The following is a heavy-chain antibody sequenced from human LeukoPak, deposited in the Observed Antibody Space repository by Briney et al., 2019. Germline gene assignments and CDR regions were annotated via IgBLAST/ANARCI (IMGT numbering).Heavy chain of an antibody. J-gene: IGHJ6*03. CDR3: ARVEYYDSSAYYYNYYYMDV. CDR1: GYTFPSYG. Sequence: ASVKVSCKASGYTFPSYGISGVRQAPGQGLEWMGWISSYSGNTHYAQKLQGRVTMTTDTSTSTAYMELRSLRSDDTAVYYCARVEYYDSSAYYYNYYYMDVWGKGTTVTVSS. D-gene: IGHD3-22*01. CDR2: ISSYSGNT. V-gene: IGHV1-18*01.